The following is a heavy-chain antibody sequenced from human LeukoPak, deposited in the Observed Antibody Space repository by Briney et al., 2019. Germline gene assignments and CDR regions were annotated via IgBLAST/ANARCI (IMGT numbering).Heavy chain of an antibody. J-gene: IGHJ4*02. CDR3: AISRGAEYSGYDYFDY. CDR2: ISGSGGST. D-gene: IGHD5-12*01. V-gene: IGHV3-23*01. Sequence: GGSLRLSCAASGFTFSSYAMSWVRQAPGKGLEWVSAISGSGGSTYYADSVKGRFTISRDNSKNTLYLQMNSLRAEDTAVYYCAISRGAEYSGYDYFDYWGQGTLVTVSS. CDR1: GFTFSSYA.